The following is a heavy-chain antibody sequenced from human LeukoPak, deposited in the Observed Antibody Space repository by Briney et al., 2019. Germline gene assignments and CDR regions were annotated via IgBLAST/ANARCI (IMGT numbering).Heavy chain of an antibody. J-gene: IGHJ4*02. V-gene: IGHV3-21*06. Sequence: GGSLRLSCEASGFTVNTYSMNWARQAPGKGLEWVSSIDSSGGYMFYADSVKGRFIISRDNAKDSLYLQMNSLRVEDTAVYYCLRGDRRDYWGQGTLVAVSS. CDR3: LRGDRRDY. CDR2: IDSSGGYM. CDR1: GFTVNTYS.